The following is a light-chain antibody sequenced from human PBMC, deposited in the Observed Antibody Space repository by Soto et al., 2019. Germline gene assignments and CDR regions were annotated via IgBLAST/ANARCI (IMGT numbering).Light chain of an antibody. Sequence: EIVLTQSPGTLSLSPGERATLSCRASQSVSSTYIAWYQQNPGRAPRLLIYGAYSRSTGIPDRFSGRGSGTDFTLTISRLETEDFAVYFCQQYGRSPPFTFGQGTKVEIK. V-gene: IGKV3-20*01. CDR3: QQYGRSPPFT. J-gene: IGKJ2*01. CDR1: QSVSSTY. CDR2: GAY.